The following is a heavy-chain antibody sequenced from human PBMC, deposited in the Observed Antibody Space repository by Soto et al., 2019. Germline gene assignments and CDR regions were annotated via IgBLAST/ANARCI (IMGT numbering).Heavy chain of an antibody. CDR1: GGSFTGYY. J-gene: IGHJ3*02. V-gene: IGHV4-34*01. CDR3: ARRLKAYDILTGYYHDAFDI. CDR2: INHIGST. Sequence: QVQLQQWGAGLLKPSETLSLTCAVYGGSFTGYYWSWIRQPPGKGLEWIGEINHIGSTNYKPSLKSRVTIPVDTSKNQFSLKLSSVTAADTAVYYCARRLKAYDILTGYYHDAFDIWGQGTMVTVSS. D-gene: IGHD3-9*01.